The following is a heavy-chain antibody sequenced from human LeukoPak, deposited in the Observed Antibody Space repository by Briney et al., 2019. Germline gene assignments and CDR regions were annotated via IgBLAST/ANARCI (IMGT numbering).Heavy chain of an antibody. D-gene: IGHD6-19*01. CDR3: ARASVAGYDFDY. V-gene: IGHV1-2*02. Sequence: ASVKVSCKASGYTFTGYYMHWVRQAPGQGLEWMGWINPNSGGTNYAQKFQGRVTMTRDTSISTAYMELSRLRSDDTAIYYCARASVAGYDFDYWGRGTLVTVSS. J-gene: IGHJ4*02. CDR2: INPNSGGT. CDR1: GYTFTGYY.